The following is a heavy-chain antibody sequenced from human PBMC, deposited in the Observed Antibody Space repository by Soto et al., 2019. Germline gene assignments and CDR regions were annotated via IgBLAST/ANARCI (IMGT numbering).Heavy chain of an antibody. CDR3: ARADCSGGSCYSIARWFDP. J-gene: IGHJ5*02. D-gene: IGHD2-15*01. CDR1: GGSFSGYY. CDR2: INHSGST. Sequence: PSETLSLTCAVYGGSFSGYYWSWIRQPPGKGLEWIGEINHSGSTNYNPSLKSRVTISVDTSKNQFSLKLSSVTAADTAVYYCARADCSGGSCYSIARWFDPWGQGTLVTVSS. V-gene: IGHV4-34*01.